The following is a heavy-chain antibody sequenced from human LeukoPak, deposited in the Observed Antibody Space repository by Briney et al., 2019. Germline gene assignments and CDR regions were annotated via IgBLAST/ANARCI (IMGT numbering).Heavy chain of an antibody. V-gene: IGHV1-18*04. CDR3: ARGGGSGSYYNPFGYSFDY. CDR1: GYTVTSYG. Sequence: ASVKVSCKASGYTVTSYGISWVRQAPGQWLEWMVWISAYNCNTNYAQKLQGRFTMTTDTSTSTAYMELRSLRSDDTAVYYCARGGGSGSYYNPFGYSFDYSGHGNLVTASS. D-gene: IGHD3-10*01. J-gene: IGHJ4*01. CDR2: ISAYNCNT.